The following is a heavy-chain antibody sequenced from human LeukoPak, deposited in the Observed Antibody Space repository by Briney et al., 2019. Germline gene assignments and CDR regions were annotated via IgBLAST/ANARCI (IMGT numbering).Heavy chain of an antibody. V-gene: IGHV3-30*18. CDR1: GFTFSSYG. Sequence: QPGRSLRLSCAASGFTFSSYGMHWVRQAPGKGLEWVAVISYDGSNKYYADSAKGRFTISRDNSKNTLYLQMNTLRAEDTAVYYCAKDRGMSHLFNYFAYWGQGTQVTVSS. CDR2: ISYDGSNK. J-gene: IGHJ4*02. D-gene: IGHD6-25*01. CDR3: AKDRGMSHLFNYFAY.